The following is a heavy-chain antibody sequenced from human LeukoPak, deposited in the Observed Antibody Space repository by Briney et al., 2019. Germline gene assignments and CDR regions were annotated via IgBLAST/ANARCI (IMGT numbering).Heavy chain of an antibody. CDR1: GFTFSKAW. CDR2: IKTKPEGGTT. CDR3: ASSGSRWDYFDY. Sequence: GGSLRLSCAASGFTFSKAWMIWVRQAPGKGLEWVARIKTKPEGGTTDYAAPVKGRFTISRDDSKNTLYLQMNSLKTEDTAVYYIASSGSRWDYFDYWGQGTLATVSS. V-gene: IGHV3-15*05. D-gene: IGHD4-23*01. J-gene: IGHJ4*02.